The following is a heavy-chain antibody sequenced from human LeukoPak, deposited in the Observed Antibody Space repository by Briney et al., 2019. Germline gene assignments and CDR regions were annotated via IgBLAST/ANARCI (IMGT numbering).Heavy chain of an antibody. Sequence: GGSLRLSCAASGFSFSNYWMTWVRQAPGKGLEWVANIKQDGSEKNYVDSVKGRFTIPRDNAKNSLYLQMNSLRVEDTAVYYCARDAGNSGYDLFDFWGQGTLVTVSS. CDR3: ARDAGNSGYDLFDF. CDR1: GFSFSNYW. CDR2: IKQDGSEK. J-gene: IGHJ4*02. D-gene: IGHD5-12*01. V-gene: IGHV3-7*04.